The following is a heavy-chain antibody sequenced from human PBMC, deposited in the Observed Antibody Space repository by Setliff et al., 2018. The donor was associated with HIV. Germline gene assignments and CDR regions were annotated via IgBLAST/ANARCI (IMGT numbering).Heavy chain of an antibody. CDR2: ISSSSSTI. J-gene: IGHJ6*02. D-gene: IGHD6-13*01. CDR1: GFTFSNYE. V-gene: IGHV3-48*01. Sequence: PGGSLRLSCAASGFTFSNYEMSWVRQAPGKGLEWVSYISSSSSTIYYADSVKGRFTISTDNSKNTLYLQMNSLRPEDTAVYYCARDCRVGWVFTYGMDVWGQGTLVTVSS. CDR3: ARDCRVGWVFTYGMDV.